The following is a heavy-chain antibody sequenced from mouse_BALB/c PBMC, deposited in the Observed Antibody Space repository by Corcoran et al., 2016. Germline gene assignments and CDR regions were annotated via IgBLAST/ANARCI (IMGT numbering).Heavy chain of an antibody. CDR2: INTYTGEP. V-gene: IGHV9-1*02. J-gene: IGHJ2*01. CDR3: ARWGYGSSYYFDY. CDR1: GYTFTNYG. Sequence: QIQLVQSGPELKKPGETVKISCKASGYTFTNYGMNWVKQAPGKGLKWMGWINTYTGEPTYADDFKGRFAFSLETSASTAYLQINNLKNEDMATYFCARWGYGSSYYFDYWGQGTTLTVSS. D-gene: IGHD1-1*01.